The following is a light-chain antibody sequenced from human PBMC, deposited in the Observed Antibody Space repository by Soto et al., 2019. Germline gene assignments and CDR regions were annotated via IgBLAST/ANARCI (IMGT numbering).Light chain of an antibody. J-gene: IGLJ1*01. V-gene: IGLV2-11*01. CDR2: DVS. CDR3: CSYAGSSYV. CDR1: SSDVGGYNY. Sequence: QSVLTQPRSVSGSPGQSVTISCTGTSSDVGGYNYVSWYQQHPGKAPKLMIYDVSKRPSGVPDRFSGSKSGNTASLTISGLQAEEEADYYCCSYAGSSYVFGTGTKVTV.